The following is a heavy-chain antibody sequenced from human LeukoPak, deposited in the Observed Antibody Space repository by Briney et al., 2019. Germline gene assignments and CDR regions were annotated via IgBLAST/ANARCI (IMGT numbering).Heavy chain of an antibody. CDR1: GGSFSGYY. D-gene: IGHD3-22*01. J-gene: IGHJ4*02. CDR2: IYYSGST. Sequence: PSETLSLTCAVYGGSFSGYYWSWIRQPPGKGLEWIGYIYYSGSTYYNPSLKSRVTISVDTSKNQFSPKLSSVTAADTAVYYCARDYYDSSGTARSLDYWGQGTLVTVSS. CDR3: ARDYYDSSGTARSLDY. V-gene: IGHV4-34*09.